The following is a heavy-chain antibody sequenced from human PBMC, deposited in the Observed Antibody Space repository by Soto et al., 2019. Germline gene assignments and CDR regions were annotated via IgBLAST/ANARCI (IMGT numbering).Heavy chain of an antibody. CDR3: ARGGAMGVDY. Sequence: GGSLRLSCTASGFTFNTHWMHWVRQAPGKGLVWVSRIYFDGITANYADSVKGRLTVSRDNAKNTVYLHVNTLRDEDTAVYYCARGGAMGVDYWGQGTLVTVSS. CDR1: GFTFNTHW. J-gene: IGHJ4*02. D-gene: IGHD1-26*01. V-gene: IGHV3-74*01. CDR2: IYFDGITA.